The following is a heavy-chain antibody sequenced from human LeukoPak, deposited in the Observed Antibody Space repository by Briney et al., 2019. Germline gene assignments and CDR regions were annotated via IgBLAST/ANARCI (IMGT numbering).Heavy chain of an antibody. CDR2: IKSKTDGGTT. J-gene: IGHJ3*02. V-gene: IGHV3-15*01. CDR3: TTEGGYYDILTGHQSDAFDI. D-gene: IGHD3-9*01. CDR1: GFTFSNAW. Sequence: GGSLRLSCAASGFTFSNAWMSWVRQAPGKGLEWVGHIKSKTDGGTTDYAAPVRGRFTISRDDSKDTLYLQMNSLKTEDTAVYYCTTEGGYYDILTGHQSDAFDIWGQGTMVTVSS.